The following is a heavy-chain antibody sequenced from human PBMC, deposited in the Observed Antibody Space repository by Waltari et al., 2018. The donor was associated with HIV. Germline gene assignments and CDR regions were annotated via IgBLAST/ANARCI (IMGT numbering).Heavy chain of an antibody. V-gene: IGHV4-34*01. Sequence: QVQLQQWGAGLLKASETLSLTCAVYGGSFSGYYWSWIRQPPGQGLEWIGEINHSGSTNYNPSLESRVTISIDTSKKQFSLRLSSVTAADTTVYYCARGVTAMVSNWVGSTASFDLWGQGTLVTVSS. CDR3: ARGVTAMVSNWVGSTASFDL. CDR1: GGSFSGYY. J-gene: IGHJ4*02. CDR2: INHSGST. D-gene: IGHD5-18*01.